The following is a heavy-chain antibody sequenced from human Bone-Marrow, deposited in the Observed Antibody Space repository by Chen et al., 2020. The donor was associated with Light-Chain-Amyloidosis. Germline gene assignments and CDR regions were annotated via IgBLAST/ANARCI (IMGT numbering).Heavy chain of an antibody. V-gene: IGHV3-30*18. CDR1: GITLSYYG. CDR2: ISYDGSNK. J-gene: IGHJ4*02. CDR3: AKIYYDSSGYYFDY. Sequence: QVKAGESGGGVVQPGRSLRPSCAAPGITLSYYGMHWVRQAPGKGLEWVAVISYDGSNKYYADSVKGRFTISRDNSKNTLYLQMNSLRAEDTAVYYCAKIYYDSSGYYFDYWGQGTLVTVSS. D-gene: IGHD3-22*01.